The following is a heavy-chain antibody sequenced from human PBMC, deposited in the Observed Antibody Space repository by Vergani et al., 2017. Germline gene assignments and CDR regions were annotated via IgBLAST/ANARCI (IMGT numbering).Heavy chain of an antibody. D-gene: IGHD3/OR15-3a*01. Sequence: QVQLQESGPGLVKPSQTLSLTCTVSGSSFSTGGQSWTWLRQSAGKGLEWIGSVYYSGTTYYNPSLGGRVTMSIDKSKNHFSLTLTSVTAADSAFYFCARGQTGYSRDWSTYFFYMDVWGKGTTVTVSS. CDR1: GSSFSTGGQS. V-gene: IGHV4-30-4*07. J-gene: IGHJ6*03. CDR3: ARGQTGYSRDWSTYFFYMDV. CDR2: VYYSGTT.